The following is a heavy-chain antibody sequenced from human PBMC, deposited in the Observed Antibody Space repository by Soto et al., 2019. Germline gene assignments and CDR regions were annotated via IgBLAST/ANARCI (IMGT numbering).Heavy chain of an antibody. CDR2: VLPITGST. D-gene: IGHD5-12*01. Sequence: QVQLVQSGAEVKKPGSSVKVSCKTSGGLFSVFSFNWVRQAPGQGLEWMGGVLPITGSTDYAQKFQGRLTITADRSTNTIYMELSRLKSEDTANYYCATIRVRGGPLRFEDGGQGTLISVSS. V-gene: IGHV1-69*06. CDR3: ATIRVRGGPLRFED. CDR1: GGLFSVFS. J-gene: IGHJ4*01.